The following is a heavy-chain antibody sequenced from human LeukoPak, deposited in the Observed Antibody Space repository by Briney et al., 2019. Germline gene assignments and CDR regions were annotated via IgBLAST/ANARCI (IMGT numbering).Heavy chain of an antibody. V-gene: IGHV4-59*01. CDR2: IYYSGST. CDR3: ARVGGTNYYYYGMDV. J-gene: IGHJ6*02. Sequence: SSETLSLTCTVSGGSISSYYWSWIRQPPGKGLEWLGYIYYSGSTNYNPSLKSRVTISVDTSKNQFSLKLSSVTAADTAVYYCARVGGTNYYYYGMDVWGQGTTVTVSS. CDR1: GGSISSYY. D-gene: IGHD1-1*01.